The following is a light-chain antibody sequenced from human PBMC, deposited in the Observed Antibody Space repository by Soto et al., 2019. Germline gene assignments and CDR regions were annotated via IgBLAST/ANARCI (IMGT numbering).Light chain of an antibody. J-gene: IGKJ3*01. CDR2: DAS. CDR3: QQFDDYPFT. Sequence: AIRMTQSPSSLSASTGDRVTITCRASQGISSYLAWYQQKPGKAPRLLIYDASSLQRGVPSRFSGSRSGTDFTLTVSSLQPEDFATYYCQQFDDYPFTFGPGTKVDIK. V-gene: IGKV1-8*01. CDR1: QGISSY.